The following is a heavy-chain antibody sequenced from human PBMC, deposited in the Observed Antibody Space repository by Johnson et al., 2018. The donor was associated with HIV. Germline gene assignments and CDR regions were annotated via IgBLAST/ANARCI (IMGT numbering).Heavy chain of an antibody. CDR1: GFIFSSYG. V-gene: IGHV3-NL1*01. CDR2: IYSGGST. J-gene: IGHJ3*02. Sequence: QVQLVESGGGVVQPGRSLRLSCAASGFIFSSYGMHWVRQAPGKGLEWVAVIYSGGSTYYADSVTGRFTISRDISKNTLYLQMNSLRAEDTAVYYCAKCGDADAFDIWGQGTMVTVSS. D-gene: IGHD3-10*01. CDR3: AKCGDADAFDI.